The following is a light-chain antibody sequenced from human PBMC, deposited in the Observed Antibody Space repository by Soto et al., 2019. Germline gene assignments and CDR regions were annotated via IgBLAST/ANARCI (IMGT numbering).Light chain of an antibody. CDR3: LETTNTHYPHI. Sequence: DIVLTQTPLSLAVTLGQPASISCRSSRSLLRSDGTTYLNWLQQRPGQPPRLLIYEVSKRFSGVPDRFSGSGAGTDFALKISRVEAEDVGVYYCLETTNTHYPHIFGGGTIVDIK. J-gene: IGKJ4*01. CDR1: RSLLRSDGTTY. V-gene: IGKV2-24*01. CDR2: EVS.